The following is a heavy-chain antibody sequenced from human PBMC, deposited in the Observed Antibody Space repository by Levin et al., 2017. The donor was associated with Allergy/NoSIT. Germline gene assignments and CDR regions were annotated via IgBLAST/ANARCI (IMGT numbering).Heavy chain of an antibody. J-gene: IGHJ3*01. Sequence: HAAGSLRLSCAASGFTFSNYAMTWVRQAPGKGLEWVSGISGPGGTTYYADSVKGRFTISRDNSKNTVFLQMNTLRAEDTAVYYCAKKWYNAFDVWGQGTMVTVSS. CDR2: ISGPGGTT. CDR1: GFTFSNYA. V-gene: IGHV3-23*01. D-gene: IGHD1-14*01. CDR3: AKKWYNAFDV.